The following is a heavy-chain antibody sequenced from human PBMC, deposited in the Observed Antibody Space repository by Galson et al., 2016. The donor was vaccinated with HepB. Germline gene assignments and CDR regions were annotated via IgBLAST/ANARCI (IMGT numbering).Heavy chain of an antibody. Sequence: SLRLSCAASGFTFSDYFMNWIRQAPGKGLEWVSFITTTGSTDYADSVKRRFTVSRDNAKNSLHLQMNSLRAEDTAVYYCAASLDYGGLGDYWGLGTLVTVSS. CDR1: GFTFSDYF. J-gene: IGHJ4*02. CDR2: ITTTGST. D-gene: IGHD4-23*01. V-gene: IGHV3-69-1*01. CDR3: AASLDYGGLGDY.